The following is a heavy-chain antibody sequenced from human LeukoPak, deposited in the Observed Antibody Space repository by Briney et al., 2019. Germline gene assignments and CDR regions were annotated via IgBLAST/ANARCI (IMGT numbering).Heavy chain of an antibody. Sequence: GGSLRLSCAASGFIFSDYGMHWVRQAPGKGLEWVAVISYDGSNKYYADSVKGRFTISRDNSKNTLYLQMNSLRAEDTAVYYCARGVTYFDYWGQGTLVTVSS. V-gene: IGHV3-30*19. CDR1: GFIFSDYG. CDR3: ARGVTYFDY. J-gene: IGHJ4*02. D-gene: IGHD4-11*01. CDR2: ISYDGSNK.